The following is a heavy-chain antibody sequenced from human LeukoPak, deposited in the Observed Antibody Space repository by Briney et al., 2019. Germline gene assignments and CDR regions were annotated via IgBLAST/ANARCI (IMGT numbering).Heavy chain of an antibody. CDR2: IDYSGGDT. CDR1: GFTLSSYE. V-gene: IGHV3-23*01. Sequence: GGSLRLSSTASGFTLSSYEMSWIPQAPGKGLEWVSSIDYSGGDTHYAASVKGRFTVSRDFSKNILYLQMNSLRAEDTGVYYCAMTDHIVIASSYWGQGTSVTVSS. D-gene: IGHD2-21*01. J-gene: IGHJ4*02. CDR3: AMTDHIVIASSY.